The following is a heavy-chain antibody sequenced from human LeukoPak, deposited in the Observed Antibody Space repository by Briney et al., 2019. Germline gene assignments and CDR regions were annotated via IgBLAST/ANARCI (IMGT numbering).Heavy chain of an antibody. D-gene: IGHD1-14*01. CDR1: GFTFSSFL. CDR2: ISQDGSER. Sequence: GGSLRLSCAASGFTFSSFLMTWVRQAPGKGLGWVASISQDGSERYNVDSAKGRFSISRDNAKNSLYLHMNSLRAEDTAIYYCSRDPDRRSDYWGQGTLVSVSS. J-gene: IGHJ4*02. CDR3: SRDPDRRSDY. V-gene: IGHV3-7*01.